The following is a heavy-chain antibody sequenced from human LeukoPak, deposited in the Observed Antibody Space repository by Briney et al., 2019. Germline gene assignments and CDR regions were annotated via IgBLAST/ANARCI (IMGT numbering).Heavy chain of an antibody. V-gene: IGHV4-34*01. CDR3: AGGIAAAGIDY. CDR2: INHSGST. CDR1: GGSFSGYY. D-gene: IGHD6-13*01. Sequence: SETLSLTCAVYGGSFSGYYGSWLRQPPGKGLEWIGEINHSGSTNYNPSLKSRVTISVDTSKNQFSLKLSSVTAADTAVYYCAGGIAAAGIDYWGQGTLVTVSS. J-gene: IGHJ4*02.